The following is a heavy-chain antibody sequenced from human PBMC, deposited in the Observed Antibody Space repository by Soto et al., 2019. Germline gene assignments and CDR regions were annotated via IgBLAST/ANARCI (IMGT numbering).Heavy chain of an antibody. J-gene: IGHJ4*02. Sequence: EVQLLESGGGLVQPGGSLRLSCAASGFTFSSYAMSWVRQAPGKGLEWVSAIIGSGGSTYYADSVKGRFTISRDNSKPTPYLQTNSLGAEVTAVYYCARASTSCYDLFFDYWGQGTLVTVSS. CDR3: ARASTSCYDLFFDY. V-gene: IGHV3-23*01. D-gene: IGHD2-2*01. CDR2: IIGSGGST. CDR1: GFTFSSYA.